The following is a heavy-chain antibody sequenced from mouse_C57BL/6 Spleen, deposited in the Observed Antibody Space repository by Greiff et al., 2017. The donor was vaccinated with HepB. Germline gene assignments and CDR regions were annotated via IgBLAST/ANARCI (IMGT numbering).Heavy chain of an antibody. Sequence: VQLQQSGAELVKPGASVKISCKASGYAFSSYWMNWVKQRPGKGLEWIGQIYPGDGDTNYNGKVKGKATLTAEKSASTAYMQLSSLTSEDSAVYFCARSGAYYSNYCDYWGQGTTLTVSS. V-gene: IGHV1-80*01. CDR2: IYPGDGDT. CDR1: GYAFSSYW. D-gene: IGHD2-5*01. CDR3: ARSGAYYSNYCDY. J-gene: IGHJ2*01.